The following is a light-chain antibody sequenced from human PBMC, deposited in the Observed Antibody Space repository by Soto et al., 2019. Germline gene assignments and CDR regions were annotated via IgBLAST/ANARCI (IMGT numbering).Light chain of an antibody. J-gene: IGKJ5*01. CDR2: FGS. V-gene: IGKV2-28*01. Sequence: EIVMTQSPLPLPVTPGEPASISCRSSQNLLYKNTYSYMDWYVQKPGQSPQLLIYFGSHRAPGVPDRFSGSGSGTDFTLKINRVEAEDVGTYYCMQALQSLTFGQGTRLEIK. CDR3: MQALQSLT. CDR1: QNLLYKNTYSY.